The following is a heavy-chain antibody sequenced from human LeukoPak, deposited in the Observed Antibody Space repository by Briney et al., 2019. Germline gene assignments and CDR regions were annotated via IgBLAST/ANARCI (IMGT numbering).Heavy chain of an antibody. CDR1: GSTFSDYY. V-gene: IGHV3-11*01. Sequence: GSLRLSCAASGSTFSDYYMSWIRQAPGKGLEWVSYISSSGSTIYYADSVKGRFTISRDNAKNSLYLQMNSLRAEDTAVYYCARDPSYCSSTSCPGNYGMDVWGQGTTVTVSS. D-gene: IGHD2-2*01. CDR3: ARDPSYCSSTSCPGNYGMDV. J-gene: IGHJ6*02. CDR2: ISSSGSTI.